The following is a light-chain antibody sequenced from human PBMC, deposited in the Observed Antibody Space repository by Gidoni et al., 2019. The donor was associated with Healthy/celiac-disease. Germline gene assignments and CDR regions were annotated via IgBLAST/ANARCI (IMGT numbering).Light chain of an antibody. CDR1: KLGDKY. J-gene: IGLJ2*01. V-gene: IGLV3-1*01. CDR3: QAWDSSTVV. CDR2: KDS. Sequence: SYELTQPPSVSVSPGQTASITCSGDKLGDKYACWYQQKPGQSPVLVISKDSKRPSGIPARFSGSNSGNTATLTISGTQAMDEADYYCQAWDSSTVVFGGGTKLTVL.